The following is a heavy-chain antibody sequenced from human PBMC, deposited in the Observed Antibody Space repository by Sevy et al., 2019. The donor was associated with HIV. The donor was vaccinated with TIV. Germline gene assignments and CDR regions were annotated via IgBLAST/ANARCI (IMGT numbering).Heavy chain of an antibody. J-gene: IGHJ4*02. V-gene: IGHV4-61*01. D-gene: IGHD3-22*01. CDR2: VYLTGST. CDR3: AREPYFFDNSGYYWDY. CDR1: GVSVSSDTYY. Sequence: SETLSLTCAVSGVSVSSDTYYWSWIRQPPGKGLEWIGYVYLTGSTNYSPSFKSRVTISVDTSKHQFSLRLFSVAAADTAVYYCAREPYFFDNSGYYWDYWGQGALVTVSS.